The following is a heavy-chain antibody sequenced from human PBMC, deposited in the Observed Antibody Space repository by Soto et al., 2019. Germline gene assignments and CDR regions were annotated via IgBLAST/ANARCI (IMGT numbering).Heavy chain of an antibody. D-gene: IGHD3-3*01. J-gene: IGHJ6*03. V-gene: IGHV3-7*01. CDR2: IKQDGSEK. CDR1: GFTFSSYW. Sequence: EVQLVESGGGLVQPGGSLRLSCAASGFTFSSYWMSWVRQAPGKGLEWVANIKQDGSEKYYVDSVKGRFTISRDNAKNSLYLQMNSLRAEDTAVYYCAREIEEWLSRDYYYYYYMDVWGKGTTVTVSS. CDR3: AREIEEWLSRDYYYYYYMDV.